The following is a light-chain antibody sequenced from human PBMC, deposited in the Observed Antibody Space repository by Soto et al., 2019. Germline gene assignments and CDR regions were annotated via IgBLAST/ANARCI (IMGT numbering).Light chain of an antibody. CDR1: QSINSW. V-gene: IGKV1-5*03. CDR2: KAS. J-gene: IGKJ1*01. Sequence: DIQMTQSPSTLSASVGDRVSITCRTSQSINSWLAWYQQKPGEAPKLLIYKASSLESGVPSRFSGSGSGTELTLTISSLKNDDFETYYCQQYHNYWTFGRGTKVDIK. CDR3: QQYHNYWT.